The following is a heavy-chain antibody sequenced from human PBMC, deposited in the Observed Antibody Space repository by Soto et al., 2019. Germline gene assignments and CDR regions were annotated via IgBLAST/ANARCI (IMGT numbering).Heavy chain of an antibody. CDR3: SWDVRIAALSGAFDM. CDR2: SSVYNGNT. CDR1: GYTFTRYV. Sequence: ASVKVCCKTSGYTFTRYVVSWVRQAPGQGLEWMGWSSVYNGNTRYAQNLQGRVTMTTDTSTNTAYMELRSLRYDDAAVYYWSWDVRIAALSGAFDMWGQGTMVTVSS. V-gene: IGHV1-18*01. J-gene: IGHJ3*02. D-gene: IGHD6-13*01.